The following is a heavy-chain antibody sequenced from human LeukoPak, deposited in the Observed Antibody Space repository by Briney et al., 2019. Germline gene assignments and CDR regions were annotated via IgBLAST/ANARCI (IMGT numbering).Heavy chain of an antibody. CDR1: GFTFDDYA. Sequence: GRSLRLSCAASGFTFDDYAMYWVRQAPGKGLEGVSGISWNSGSIGYADSVKGRFTISRDNAKNSLYLQMNSLRAEDTALYYCAKGGSSGWQGPWFDPWGQGTLVTVSS. D-gene: IGHD6-19*01. CDR3: AKGGSSGWQGPWFDP. CDR2: ISWNSGSI. V-gene: IGHV3-9*01. J-gene: IGHJ5*02.